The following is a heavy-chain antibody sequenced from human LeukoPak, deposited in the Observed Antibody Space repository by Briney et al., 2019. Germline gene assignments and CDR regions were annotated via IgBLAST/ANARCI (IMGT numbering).Heavy chain of an antibody. CDR2: IYYSGST. V-gene: IGHV4-59*01. CDR3: ARVHYCSGGSCPDAFDI. CDR1: GGSISSYY. J-gene: IGHJ3*02. Sequence: SETLSFTCTVSGGSISSYYWSWIRQPPGKGLEWIGYIYYSGSTNYNPSLKSRVTISVDTSKNQFSLKLSSVTAADTAVYYCARVHYCSGGSCPDAFDIWGQGTMVTVSS. D-gene: IGHD2-15*01.